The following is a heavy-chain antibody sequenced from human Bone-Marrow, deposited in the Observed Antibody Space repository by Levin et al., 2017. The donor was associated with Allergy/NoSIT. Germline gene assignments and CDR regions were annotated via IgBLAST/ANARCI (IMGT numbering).Heavy chain of an antibody. V-gene: IGHV3-72*01. J-gene: IGHJ4*02. Sequence: GGSLRLSCAASGFTFSDHYMDWVRQAPGKGLEWVGRTRNKANSYTTEYAASVKGRFIISRDNSRDSLYLQMNSLNTEDTAVYYCARRGYCAGHCYFPFDYWGQGTLVTVSS. CDR2: TRNKANSYTT. CDR3: ARRGYCAGHCYFPFDY. CDR1: GFTFSDHY. D-gene: IGHD2-21*01.